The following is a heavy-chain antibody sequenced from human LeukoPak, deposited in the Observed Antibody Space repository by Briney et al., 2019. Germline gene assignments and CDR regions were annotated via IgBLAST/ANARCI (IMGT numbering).Heavy chain of an antibody. CDR1: GDSISSGYY. CDR2: IYHSGST. CDR3: VRNSSGWFFDY. J-gene: IGHJ4*02. Sequence: SETLSLTCDVSGDSISSGYYWGWIRQSPGKGLEWIGSIYHSGSTTYNPSLKSRVTISADTSKNRFSLKVRSVTAADTAVYYCVRNSSGWFFDYWGQGTLVTVSS. V-gene: IGHV4-38-2*01. D-gene: IGHD6-19*01.